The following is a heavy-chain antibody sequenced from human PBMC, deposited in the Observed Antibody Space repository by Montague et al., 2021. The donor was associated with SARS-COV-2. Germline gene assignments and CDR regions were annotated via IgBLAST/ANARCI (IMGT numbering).Heavy chain of an antibody. CDR1: GFSLSTSGMC. J-gene: IGHJ6*02. CDR3: ARGPSDTYYYNGKDV. V-gene: IGHV2-70*11. CDR2: IDWDGDK. Sequence: PALVKPTQTLTLTCTFSGFSLSTSGMCMTWIRQPPGKALEWLARIDWDGDKYYNTSLKSRLTISKDTSKNLVVLTMTNMDPVDTATYYCARGPSDTYYYNGKDVWGRGNTVTVSS.